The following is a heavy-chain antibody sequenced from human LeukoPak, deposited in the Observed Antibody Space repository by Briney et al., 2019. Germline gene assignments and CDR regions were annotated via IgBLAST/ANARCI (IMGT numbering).Heavy chain of an antibody. Sequence: SETLSLTCTVSGGSISSYYWSRIRQPPGKGLEWIGDIYYSGSTNYNASLKSRDTISVDTSKNQFSLKLSSVTAADTAVYYCARVPLLASSGGSNVGRYYYYYMDVWGKGTTVTVSS. CDR1: GGSISSYY. V-gene: IGHV4-59*12. J-gene: IGHJ6*03. CDR2: IYYSGST. D-gene: IGHD2-15*01. CDR3: ARVPLLASSGGSNVGRYYYYYMDV.